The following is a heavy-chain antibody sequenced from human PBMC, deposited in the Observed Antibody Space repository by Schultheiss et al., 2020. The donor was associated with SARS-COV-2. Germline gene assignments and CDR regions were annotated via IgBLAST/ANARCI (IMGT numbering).Heavy chain of an antibody. CDR3: AREGCSGGSCYSAATRYFDL. V-gene: IGHV1-18*01. Sequence: GESLKISCKASGYTFTSYGITWVRQAPGQGLEWMGWISGHNGNTNYAQKLQGRVTMTRDTSTSTVYMELSSLRSEDTAVYYCAREGCSGGSCYSAATRYFDLWGRGTLVTVSS. J-gene: IGHJ2*01. CDR1: GYTFTSYG. D-gene: IGHD2-15*01. CDR2: ISGHNGNT.